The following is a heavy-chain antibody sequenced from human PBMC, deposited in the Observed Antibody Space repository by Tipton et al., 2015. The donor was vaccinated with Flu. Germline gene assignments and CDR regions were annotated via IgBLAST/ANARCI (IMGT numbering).Heavy chain of an antibody. CDR1: GGSTSSGSYY. D-gene: IGHD4-11*01. CDR2: IYTTGST. CDR3: ARRDYSNYVSDPKNWFDS. Sequence: TLSLTCTVSGGSTSSGSYYWSWIRQPAGKGLEWIGRIYTTGSTKYNPSLKSRVTISLDTSKNRFSLNLSSVTAADTAVYYCARRDYSNYVSDPKNWFDSWGQGTLVTVSS. J-gene: IGHJ5*01. V-gene: IGHV4-61*02.